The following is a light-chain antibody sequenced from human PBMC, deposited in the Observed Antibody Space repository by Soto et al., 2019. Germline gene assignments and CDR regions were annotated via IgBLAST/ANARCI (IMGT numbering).Light chain of an antibody. CDR3: QQYNNWPIT. CDR2: GAS. J-gene: IGKJ5*01. CDR1: HTVNSN. Sequence: ERVMTQSPATLSVSPGERATLSCRASHTVNSNLAWYQQKPGQAPRLLIYGASTRATGIPARFSGSGSGTKFTLTISSLQSEDFAVYYCQQYNNWPITFGQGTRLEI. V-gene: IGKV3-15*01.